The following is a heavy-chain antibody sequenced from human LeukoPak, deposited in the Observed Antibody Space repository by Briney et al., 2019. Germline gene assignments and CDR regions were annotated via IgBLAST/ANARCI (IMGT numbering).Heavy chain of an antibody. V-gene: IGHV3-21*01. CDR1: ASTVGTYS. CDR2: IDTSGTYI. D-gene: IGHD3-10*01. Sequence: TGASLSPAWAPAASTVGTYSTNWVSLPAGNGLEWVSFIDTSGTYIYYGESMKGRFTISRDNAKNSLYIQMNGLRAEDAAVYYCARGRSITLLRGVAMGDGFDIWGQGTMVAVSS. J-gene: IGHJ3*02. CDR3: ARGRSITLLRGVAMGDGFDI.